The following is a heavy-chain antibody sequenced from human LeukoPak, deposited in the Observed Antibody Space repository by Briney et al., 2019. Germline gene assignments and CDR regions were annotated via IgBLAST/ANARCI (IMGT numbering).Heavy chain of an antibody. D-gene: IGHD2-8*01. CDR1: GGSISSSSYY. J-gene: IGHJ4*02. Sequence: SEALSLTCTVSGGSISSSSYYWGWIRQPPGKGLEWIGSIYYSGSTYYNPSLKSRVTISVDTSKNQFSLKLSSVTAADTAVYYCARDRWSPNHFDYWGQGTLVTVSS. CDR3: ARDRWSPNHFDY. CDR2: IYYSGST. V-gene: IGHV4-39*07.